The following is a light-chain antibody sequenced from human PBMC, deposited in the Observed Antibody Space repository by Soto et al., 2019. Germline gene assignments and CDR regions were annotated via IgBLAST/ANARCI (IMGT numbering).Light chain of an antibody. CDR1: RRSSTY. V-gene: IGKV3-11*01. CDR3: QQRNNWPLT. Sequence: LTQSAATLSWSPGERATLSCRASRRSSTYLAWYQQKPGQAPRLLIYEALNRATGIPARFSGSGYGTDFNLTISSLETEDFAVYYCQQRNNWPLTFGGGTKVDI. J-gene: IGKJ4*02. CDR2: EAL.